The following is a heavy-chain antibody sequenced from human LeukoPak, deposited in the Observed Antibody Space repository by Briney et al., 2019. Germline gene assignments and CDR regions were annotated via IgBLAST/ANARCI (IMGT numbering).Heavy chain of an antibody. J-gene: IGHJ4*02. CDR3: AKEIAAAGDY. CDR1: GFTFSSYA. CDR2: ISSNGGST. D-gene: IGHD6-13*01. V-gene: IGHV3-64*01. Sequence: GGSLRLSCAASGFTFSSYAMHWVRQAPGKGLEYVSAISSNGGSTYYANSVKGRFTISRDNSKNTLYLQMNSLRAEDTAVYYCAKEIAAAGDYWGQGTLVTVSS.